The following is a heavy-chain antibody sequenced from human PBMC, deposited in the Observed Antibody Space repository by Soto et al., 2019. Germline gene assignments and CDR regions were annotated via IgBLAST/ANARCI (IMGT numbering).Heavy chain of an antibody. D-gene: IGHD5-12*01. Sequence: DVQLLESGGGLVQPGGSLRLSCAASGFTFSKSAMNWVRQAPGKGLEWVSAISGSGGRTYYADSVQGRFTISRDNARNTVTLQMNSLRLEDTALYYCAKDHPDSGDIGPFDSWGQGDLVTVSS. CDR1: GFTFSKSA. CDR2: ISGSGGRT. V-gene: IGHV3-23*01. CDR3: AKDHPDSGDIGPFDS. J-gene: IGHJ4*02.